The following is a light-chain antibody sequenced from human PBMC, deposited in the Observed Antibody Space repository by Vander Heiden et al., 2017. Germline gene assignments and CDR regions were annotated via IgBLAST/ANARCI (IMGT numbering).Light chain of an antibody. CDR3: AAWDDSLSGVV. CDR1: SSHIGSNY. V-gene: IGLV1-47*02. CDR2: SNN. Sequence: QSVLTQPPSASGTPGQGVTISCSGSSSHIGSNYVYWYQQLPGTAPKLLIYSNNQRPSGVPDRFSGSKSGTSASLAISGLRSEDEADYYCAAWDDSLSGVVFGGGTKLTVL. J-gene: IGLJ2*01.